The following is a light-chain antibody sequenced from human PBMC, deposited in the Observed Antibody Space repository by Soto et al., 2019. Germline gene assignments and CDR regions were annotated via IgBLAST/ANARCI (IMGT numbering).Light chain of an antibody. V-gene: IGLV1-40*01. J-gene: IGLJ3*02. CDR3: QSYDSSRSGWV. Sequence: QSVLTQPPSVSGAPGQRVTISCTGSSSNIGAGYDVHWYQQLPGTAPKLLISGNSNRPSGVPDRFSGSKSGTSASLAIIGLQAEDEADYYCQSYDSSRSGWVFGGGTKLTVL. CDR2: GNS. CDR1: SSNIGAGYD.